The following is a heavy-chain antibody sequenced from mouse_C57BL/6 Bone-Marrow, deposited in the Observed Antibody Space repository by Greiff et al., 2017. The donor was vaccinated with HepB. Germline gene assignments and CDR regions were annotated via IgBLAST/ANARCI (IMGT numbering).Heavy chain of an antibody. J-gene: IGHJ4*01. CDR3: ARSGGGRSSYGAMDY. Sequence: EVQLQQSGPELVKPGASVKISCKASGYTFTDYYMNWVKQSHGKSLEWIGDINPNNGGTSYNQKFKGKATLTVDKSSSTAYMELRSLTSEDSAVYYCARSGGGRSSYGAMDYWGQGTSVTVSS. CDR2: INPNNGGT. CDR1: GYTFTDYY. V-gene: IGHV1-26*01. D-gene: IGHD1-1*01.